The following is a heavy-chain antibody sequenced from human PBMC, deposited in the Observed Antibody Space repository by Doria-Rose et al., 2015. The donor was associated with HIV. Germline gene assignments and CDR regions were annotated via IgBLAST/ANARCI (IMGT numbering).Heavy chain of an antibody. J-gene: IGHJ6*02. V-gene: IGHV3-53*01. Sequence: RQAPGKGLEWVSIIYSGGSTDYADSVKGRFTISRDNSKNTLHLQMNSLRAEDTAVYYCARHLLRFLEWLQPNYNNYGVDVWGQGTTVTVSS. D-gene: IGHD3-3*01. CDR3: ARHLLRFLEWLQPNYNNYGVDV. CDR2: IYSGGST.